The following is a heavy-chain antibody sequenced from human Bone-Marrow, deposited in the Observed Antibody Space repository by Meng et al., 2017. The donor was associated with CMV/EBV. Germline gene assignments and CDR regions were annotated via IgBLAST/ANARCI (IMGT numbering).Heavy chain of an antibody. CDR2: IIPILGIA. Sequence: SVKVSCKASGGTFSSYAISWVRQAPGQGLEWMGRIIPILGIANYAQKFQGRVTITADKSTSTAYMELSSLRPEDTAVYYCASFGDSHGYWGQGTLVTVSS. V-gene: IGHV1-69*04. CDR1: GGTFSSYA. CDR3: ASFGDSHGY. J-gene: IGHJ4*02. D-gene: IGHD3-16*01.